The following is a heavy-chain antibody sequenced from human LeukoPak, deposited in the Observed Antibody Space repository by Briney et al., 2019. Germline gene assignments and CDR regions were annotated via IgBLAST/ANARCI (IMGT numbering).Heavy chain of an antibody. CDR1: GFTFTSYA. J-gene: IGHJ4*02. V-gene: IGHV3-23*01. Sequence: GGSLRLSCAASGFTFTSYAMSWVRQAPGKGLEWVSAISGSGGNTYYADSVKGRFTISRDNSKDTVYLQMNSLRAEDTAVYYCAKVNGHSGYDYDYWGQGTLVTVSS. CDR3: AKVNGHSGYDYDY. CDR2: ISGSGGNT. D-gene: IGHD5-12*01.